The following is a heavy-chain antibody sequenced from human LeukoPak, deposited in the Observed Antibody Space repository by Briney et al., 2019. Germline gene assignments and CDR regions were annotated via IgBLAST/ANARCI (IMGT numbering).Heavy chain of an antibody. CDR1: GFIFSDYA. J-gene: IGHJ4*02. D-gene: IGHD7-27*01. CDR3: TKRGRDWGPFDY. Sequence: PGETLRLSCVASGFIFSDYAMSWVRQSPGKGLEWVSSISASGDRTYYPDSVKGRLTISRDNSKNMLYLEMDSLRDEDTAVYYCTKRGRDWGPFDYWGQGTLVTVSS. CDR2: ISASGDRT. V-gene: IGHV3-23*01.